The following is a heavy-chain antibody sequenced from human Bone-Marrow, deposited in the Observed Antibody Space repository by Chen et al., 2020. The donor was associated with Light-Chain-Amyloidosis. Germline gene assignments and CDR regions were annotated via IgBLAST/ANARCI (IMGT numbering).Heavy chain of an antibody. V-gene: IGHV4-31*03. Sequence: QVQLKESGPGLVKPSQTLSLTCTVSGGSINSASYYWGWIRQHPGKGLEWIGYMYYRWSTYYNPSLGSRVTISLDTSQNQFSLRLNSVTAADTAVYYCARATVVTSAIGFFDSWGQGTLVTVSS. J-gene: IGHJ4*02. CDR3: ARATVVTSAIGFFDS. CDR2: MYYRWST. CDR1: GGSINSASYY. D-gene: IGHD2-2*02.